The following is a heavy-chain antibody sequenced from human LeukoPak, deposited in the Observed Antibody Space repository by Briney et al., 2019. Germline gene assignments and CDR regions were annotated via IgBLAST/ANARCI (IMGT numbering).Heavy chain of an antibody. D-gene: IGHD6-19*01. CDR1: GFTFSSYS. J-gene: IGHJ4*02. Sequence: SGGSLRLSCAASGFTFSSYSMNWVRQAPGKGLEWVSYISSSSSSTIYYADSVKGRFTISRDNAKNSLYLQMNSLRDEDTAVYYCARTMAGIGEAFDYWGQGTLVTVSS. CDR3: ARTMAGIGEAFDY. CDR2: ISSSSSSTI. V-gene: IGHV3-48*02.